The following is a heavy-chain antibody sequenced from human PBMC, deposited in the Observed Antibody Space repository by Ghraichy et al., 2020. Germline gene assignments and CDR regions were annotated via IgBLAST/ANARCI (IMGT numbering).Heavy chain of an antibody. Sequence: GGSLRLSCAASGFTFSSYWMTWVRQAPGKGLEWVANINQDGSEKHYVDSVSGRFTISRDNAKNSMSLQMNSLRVDDTAVYYCARHNGGDDFWCQGTLVIVSS. CDR1: GFTFSSYW. CDR2: INQDGSEK. V-gene: IGHV3-7*01. D-gene: IGHD4-23*01. J-gene: IGHJ4*02. CDR3: ARHNGGDDF.